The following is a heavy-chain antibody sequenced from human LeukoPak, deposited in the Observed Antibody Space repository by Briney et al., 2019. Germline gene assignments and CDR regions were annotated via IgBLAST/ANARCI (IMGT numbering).Heavy chain of an antibody. D-gene: IGHD3-10*01. CDR2: INHSGST. J-gene: IGHJ4*02. Sequence: SETLSLTCAVYGGSFSGYYWSWIRQPPGKGLEWIGEINHSGSTNYNPSLKSRVTISVDTSKNQFSLKLSSVTAADTAVYYCAREGDMVRATDYWGQGTLVNVSS. CDR3: AREGDMVRATDY. V-gene: IGHV4-34*01. CDR1: GGSFSGYY.